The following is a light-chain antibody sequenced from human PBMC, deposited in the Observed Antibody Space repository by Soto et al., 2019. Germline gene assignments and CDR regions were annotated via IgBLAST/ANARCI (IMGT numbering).Light chain of an antibody. V-gene: IGKV3-20*01. CDR2: GTS. J-gene: IGKJ1*01. CDR3: QQYGSSRA. Sequence: IVLTQSPGTLSLSPGERATLSCRASQSVSSTYLAWYQLKPGQAPRLLIYGTSSRATGIPDRFSGSGSGTDFTLTISRLEPEDFAAYYCQQYGSSRAFGQGTKVDIK. CDR1: QSVSSTY.